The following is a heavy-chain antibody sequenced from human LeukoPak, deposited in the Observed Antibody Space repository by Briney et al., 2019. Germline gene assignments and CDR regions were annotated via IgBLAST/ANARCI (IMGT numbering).Heavy chain of an antibody. Sequence: PSETLSLTCTVSGGSISSSSYYWGWIRQPPGKGLEWIGSIYYSGSTYYNPSLKSRVTISVDTSKNQFSLKLSSVTAADTAVYYCARGGRRITMIVVVIPFDYWGQGTLVTVSS. CDR2: IYYSGST. V-gene: IGHV4-39*01. CDR1: GGSISSSSYY. J-gene: IGHJ4*02. CDR3: ARGGRRITMIVVVIPFDY. D-gene: IGHD3-22*01.